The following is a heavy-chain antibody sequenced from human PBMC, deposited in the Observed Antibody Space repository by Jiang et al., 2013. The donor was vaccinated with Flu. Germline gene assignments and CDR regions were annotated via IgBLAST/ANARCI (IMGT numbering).Heavy chain of an antibody. CDR1: GGSISSYY. J-gene: IGHJ4*02. Sequence: GPGLVKPSETLSLTCTVSGGSISSYYWSWIRQPPGKGLEWIGYIYYSGGTNYNPSLKSRVTISVDTSKNQFSLKLSSVTAADTAVYYCARGAPSAYWGQGTLVTVSS. CDR2: IYYSGGT. V-gene: IGHV4-59*01. CDR3: ARGAPSAY.